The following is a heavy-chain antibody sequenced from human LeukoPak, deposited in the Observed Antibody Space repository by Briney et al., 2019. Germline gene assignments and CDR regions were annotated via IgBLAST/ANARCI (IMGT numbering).Heavy chain of an antibody. V-gene: IGHV4-34*01. CDR3: ARGVLTQELWAPVGHWFDP. CDR2: INHSGST. J-gene: IGHJ5*02. CDR1: GGSFSGYY. Sequence: SETLSLTCAVYGGSFSGYYWSWIRQPPGKGLEWIGEINHSGSTNYNPSLKSRVTISVDTSKNQFSLKLSSVTAADTAVYYCARGVLTQELWAPVGHWFDPWGQGTLVTVSS. D-gene: IGHD5-18*01.